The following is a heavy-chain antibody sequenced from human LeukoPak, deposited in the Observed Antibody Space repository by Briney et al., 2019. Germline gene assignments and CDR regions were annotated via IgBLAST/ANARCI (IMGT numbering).Heavy chain of an antibody. Sequence: PGGSLRLSCAASGFTFHDFYMIWIRQAPGKGLEWVSHISSSGTNIYYADSVKGRFTISRDNAKNSLYLQMNNLRAEDTAVYYCARMASIAVAMSWGQGTLVTVSS. CDR1: GFTFHDFY. CDR3: ARMASIAVAMS. V-gene: IGHV3-11*01. CDR2: ISSSGTNI. J-gene: IGHJ5*02. D-gene: IGHD6-19*01.